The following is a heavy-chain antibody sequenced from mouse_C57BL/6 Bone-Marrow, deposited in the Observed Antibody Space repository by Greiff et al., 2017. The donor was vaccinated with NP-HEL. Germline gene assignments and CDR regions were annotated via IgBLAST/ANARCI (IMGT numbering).Heavy chain of an antibody. CDR1: GYTFTSYW. CDR2: IDPSDSYT. J-gene: IGHJ3*01. D-gene: IGHD3-2*02. Sequence: QVQLKQPGAELVRPGTSVKLSCKASGYTFTSYWMHWVKQRPGQGLEWIGVIDPSDSYTNYNQKFKGKATLTVDTSSSTAYMQLSSLTSEDSAVYYCASRGTAQATIAYWGQGTLVTVSA. V-gene: IGHV1-59*01. CDR3: ASRGTAQATIAY.